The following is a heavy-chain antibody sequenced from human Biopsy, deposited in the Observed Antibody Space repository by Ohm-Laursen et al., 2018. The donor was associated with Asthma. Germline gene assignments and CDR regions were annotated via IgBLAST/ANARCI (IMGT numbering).Heavy chain of an antibody. CDR2: IYSGGGT. CDR3: ARGDSSGWSQYYFDY. Sequence: SLRLSCSASGFTFSSSAMSWVRQPPGKGLEWVSVIYSGGGTFYADSVRGRFTISRDYSKNTLYLQMHSLRAEDTAVYYCARGDSSGWSQYYFDYWGQGTLVTVSS. V-gene: IGHV3-23*03. CDR1: GFTFSSSA. D-gene: IGHD6-19*01. J-gene: IGHJ4*02.